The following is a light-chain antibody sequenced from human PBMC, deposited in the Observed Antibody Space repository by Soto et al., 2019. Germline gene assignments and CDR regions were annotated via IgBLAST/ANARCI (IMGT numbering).Light chain of an antibody. Sequence: QSVLTQPASVSGSPGQSITISCTGTSSDVGGYNFVSWYQQHPGKAPKLMIYEVSNRPSGVSNRFSSSKSGNTASLTISGLRAEDEADYYCSSYTRGATVIFGGGTKVTVL. CDR2: EVS. CDR3: SSYTRGATVI. CDR1: SSDVGGYNF. J-gene: IGLJ2*01. V-gene: IGLV2-14*01.